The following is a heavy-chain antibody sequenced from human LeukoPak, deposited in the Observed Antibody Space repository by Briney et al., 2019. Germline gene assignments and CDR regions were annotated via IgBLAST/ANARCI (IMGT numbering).Heavy chain of an antibody. CDR3: ARGGYGSGSYKYWYFDL. V-gene: IGHV4-39*01. D-gene: IGHD3-10*01. CDR1: GGSISSSSYY. Sequence: SETLSLTCTVSGGSISSSSYYWGWIRQPPGKGLEWIGSIYYSGSTYYNPSLKSRVTISVDTSKNQFSLKLSSVTAADTAAYYCARGGYGSGSYKYWYFDLWGRGTLVTVSS. CDR2: IYYSGST. J-gene: IGHJ2*01.